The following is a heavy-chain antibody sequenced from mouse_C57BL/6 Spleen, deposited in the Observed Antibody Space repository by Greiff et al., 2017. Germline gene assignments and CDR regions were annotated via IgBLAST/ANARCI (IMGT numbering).Heavy chain of an antibody. V-gene: IGHV1-59*01. CDR2: IDPSDSYT. D-gene: IGHD2-1*01. J-gene: IGHJ2*01. CDR3: ARGDYGNYFDY. Sequence: QVQLQQSGAELVRPGTSVKLSCKASGYTFTSYWMHWVKQRPGQGLEWIGVIDPSDSYTNYNQKFKGKATLTVDTSSSTAYMQLSSLTSEDSAVYYCARGDYGNYFDYWGQGTTLTVSS. CDR1: GYTFTSYW.